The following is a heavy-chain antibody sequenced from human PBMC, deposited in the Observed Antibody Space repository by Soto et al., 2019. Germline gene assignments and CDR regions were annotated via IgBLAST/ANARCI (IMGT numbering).Heavy chain of an antibody. CDR2: IIPIFGTA. J-gene: IGHJ6*02. Sequence: QVQLVQSGAEVKKPGSSVKVSCKASGGTFSSYAISWVRQAPGQGLEWMGGIIPIFGTANYAQKLQGRVTITADESTSTAYMELSSLRSEDTAVYYCARGIAVAGHYYYYGMDVWGQGTTVTVSS. CDR3: ARGIAVAGHYYYYGMDV. D-gene: IGHD6-19*01. CDR1: GGTFSSYA. V-gene: IGHV1-69*12.